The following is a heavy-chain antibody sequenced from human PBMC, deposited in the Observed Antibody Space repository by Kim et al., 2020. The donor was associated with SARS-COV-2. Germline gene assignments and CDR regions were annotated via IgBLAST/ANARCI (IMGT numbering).Heavy chain of an antibody. CDR3: ARDGSSWTGGDAFDI. Sequence: SETLSLTCAVYGGSFSGYYWSWIRQPPGKGLEWIGEINHSGSTNYNPSLKSRVTISVDTSKNQFSLKLSSVTAADTAVYYCARDGSSWTGGDAFDIWGQGTMVTVSS. V-gene: IGHV4-34*01. CDR1: GGSFSGYY. CDR2: INHSGST. D-gene: IGHD6-13*01. J-gene: IGHJ3*02.